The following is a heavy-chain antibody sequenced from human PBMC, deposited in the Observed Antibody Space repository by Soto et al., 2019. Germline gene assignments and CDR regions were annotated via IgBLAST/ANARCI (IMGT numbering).Heavy chain of an antibody. CDR1: GFTFSSYA. V-gene: IGHV3-23*01. J-gene: IGHJ4*02. CDR2: ISGSGGST. CDR3: AKDQATGYSSGWPPYGGFDY. Sequence: GGSLRLSCAASGFTFSSYAMSWVRQAPGKGLEWVSAISGSGGSTYYADSVKGRFTISRDNSKNTLYLQMNSLRAEDTAVYYCAKDQATGYSSGWPPYGGFDYWGQGTLVTVSS. D-gene: IGHD6-19*01.